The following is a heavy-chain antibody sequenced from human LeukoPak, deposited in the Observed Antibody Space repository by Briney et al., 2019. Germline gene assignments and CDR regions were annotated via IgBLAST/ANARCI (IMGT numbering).Heavy chain of an antibody. CDR2: ILYDGSNK. CDR3: ARVPPPIQLWWPLEY. J-gene: IGHJ4*02. CDR1: GFTFSTYA. V-gene: IGHV3-30-3*01. D-gene: IGHD5-18*01. Sequence: PGGSLRPSCAASGFTFSTYAMHWVRQAPGKGLEWVAVILYDGSNKYYADSVKGRFTISRDNSKNTLYLQMNSLRAEDTAVYYCARVPPPIQLWWPLEYWGQGTLVTVSS.